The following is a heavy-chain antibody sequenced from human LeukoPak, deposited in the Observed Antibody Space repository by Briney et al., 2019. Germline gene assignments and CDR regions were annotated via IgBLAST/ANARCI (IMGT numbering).Heavy chain of an antibody. CDR3: ARGFAEYAIAASPAYFDY. V-gene: IGHV4-34*01. CDR1: GGSFSGYY. J-gene: IGHJ4*02. Sequence: SETLSLTCAVYGGSFSGYYWSWIRQPPGKGLEWIGEINHSGSTNYNPSLKSRVTISVDTSKNQFSLKLSSVTAADTAVYYCARGFAEYAIAASPAYFDYWGQGTLVTVSS. CDR2: INHSGST. D-gene: IGHD6-13*01.